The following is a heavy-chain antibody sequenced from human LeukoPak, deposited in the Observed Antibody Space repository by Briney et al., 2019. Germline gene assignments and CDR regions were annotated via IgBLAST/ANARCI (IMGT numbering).Heavy chain of an antibody. D-gene: IGHD3-10*01. CDR2: INQSGRT. CDR3: ARGWFGFWHNSYLDDNAFDV. J-gene: IGHJ3*01. CDR1: GGSFSGYY. Sequence: PSETLSLTCAAYGGSFSGYYWSWIRQVPGKGLEWLGEINQSGRTNYNPSLKSRVTISVDPSKNQISLNLSFVTATDTAVYYCARGWFGFWHNSYLDDNAFDVWGPGTMVTVSS. V-gene: IGHV4-34*01.